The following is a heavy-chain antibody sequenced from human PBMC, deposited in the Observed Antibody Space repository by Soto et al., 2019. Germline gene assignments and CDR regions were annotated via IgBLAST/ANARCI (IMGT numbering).Heavy chain of an antibody. CDR3: VKDRWVDY. V-gene: IGHV3-64D*06. CDR1: GFTFISYA. Sequence: PGGSLRLSCSVSGFTFISYAMHWVRQAPGKGLEYVSSISSNGGSTYYADSVKGRFTISRDNSKNTLNLQMSSLTTEDTAVYYCVKDRWVDYWGQGTLVTVSS. CDR2: ISSNGGST. D-gene: IGHD6-13*01. J-gene: IGHJ4*02.